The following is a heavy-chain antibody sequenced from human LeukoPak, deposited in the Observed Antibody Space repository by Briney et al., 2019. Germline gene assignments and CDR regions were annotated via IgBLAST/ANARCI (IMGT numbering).Heavy chain of an antibody. CDR3: ARAIKAVAGTFDY. D-gene: IGHD6-19*01. CDR1: GFTFSSYA. V-gene: IGHV3-30*04. J-gene: IGHJ4*02. CDR2: ISYDGSNK. Sequence: GGSLRLSCAASGFTFSSYAMHWVRQAPGKGLEWVAVISYDGSNKYYADSVKGRFTISRDNSKNTLYLQMNSLRAEDTAVYYCARAIKAVAGTFDYWGQGTLVTVSS.